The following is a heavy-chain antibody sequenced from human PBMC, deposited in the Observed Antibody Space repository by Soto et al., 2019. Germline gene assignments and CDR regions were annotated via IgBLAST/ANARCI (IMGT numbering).Heavy chain of an antibody. V-gene: IGHV3-74*01. CDR1: GTTFDTYG. D-gene: IGHD2-21*01. CDR3: ARMSGDHSAFFSYGMDA. J-gene: IGHJ6*02. Sequence: PGGSRRLSFAASGTTFDTYGSDWFRQAPGKAPEWLSVINSGETISSYADSVKGRFTISRDNASSTLSLQMNSLRADDTAVYYCARMSGDHSAFFSYGMDAWGQGTTVTVS. CDR2: INSGETIS.